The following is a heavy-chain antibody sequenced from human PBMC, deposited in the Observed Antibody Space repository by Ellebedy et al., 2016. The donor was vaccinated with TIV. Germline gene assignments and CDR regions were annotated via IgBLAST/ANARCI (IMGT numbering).Heavy chain of an antibody. V-gene: IGHV4-59*01. CDR2: LYYTGSN. CDR3: VSSASMDAFDL. Sequence: SETLSLTCAVSGGSLSDNYWTWIRQPPGKGLEWIGYLYYTGSNNYNPSLKSRVTISVNTPRNQFSLKVTSVTAADTAVYYCVSSASMDAFDLWGQGTMVTVSS. D-gene: IGHD3-16*01. J-gene: IGHJ3*01. CDR1: GGSLSDNY.